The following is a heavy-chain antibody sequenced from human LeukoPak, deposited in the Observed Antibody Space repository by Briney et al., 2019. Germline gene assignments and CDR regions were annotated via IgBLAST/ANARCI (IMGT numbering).Heavy chain of an antibody. CDR3: ARRIAAAGTGWFDP. J-gene: IGHJ5*02. V-gene: IGHV4-59*08. D-gene: IGHD6-13*01. CDR1: GGSISSYY. Sequence: SGTLSLTCTVSGGSISSYYWSWIRQPPGKGLAWIGYIYYSGSTNYNPSLKSRVTISVDTSKNQFSLKLSSVTAADTAVYYCARRIAAAGTGWFDPWGQGTLVTVSS. CDR2: IYYSGST.